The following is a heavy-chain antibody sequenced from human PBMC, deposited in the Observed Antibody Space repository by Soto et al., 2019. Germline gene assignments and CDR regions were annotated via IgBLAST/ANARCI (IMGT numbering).Heavy chain of an antibody. CDR3: ARDLAAAAYNTFDY. Sequence: PSETLSLTCTVSGGSVSSGSYYWSWIRQPPGKGLEWIGYIYYSGSTNYNPSLKSRVTISVDTSKNQFSLKLSSVTAADTAVYYCARDLAAAAYNTFDYWGQGTLVTVSS. CDR1: GGSVSSGSYY. D-gene: IGHD6-13*01. V-gene: IGHV4-61*01. CDR2: IYYSGST. J-gene: IGHJ4*02.